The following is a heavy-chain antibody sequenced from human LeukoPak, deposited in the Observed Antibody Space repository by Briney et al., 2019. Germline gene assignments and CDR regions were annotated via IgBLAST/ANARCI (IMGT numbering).Heavy chain of an antibody. Sequence: GGSLRLSCTASGFTFSSYGMHWVRQAPGKGLGWVAVISYDGSNKYYADSVKGRFTISRDNSKNTLYLQMNSLRDEDTAVYYCAKDREVIAAAGTIDYWGQGTLVTVSS. CDR3: AKDREVIAAAGTIDY. CDR2: ISYDGSNK. J-gene: IGHJ4*02. CDR1: GFTFSSYG. D-gene: IGHD6-13*01. V-gene: IGHV3-30*18.